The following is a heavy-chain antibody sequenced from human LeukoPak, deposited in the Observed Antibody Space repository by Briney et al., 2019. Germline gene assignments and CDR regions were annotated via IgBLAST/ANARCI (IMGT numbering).Heavy chain of an antibody. CDR1: GFTFSSYA. CDR2: ISGSGDST. D-gene: IGHD3-22*01. J-gene: IGHJ4*02. CDR3: ARAQTYYYDSSGYFDFDY. V-gene: IGHV3-23*01. Sequence: PGGSLRLSCAASGFTFSSYAMNWVRQAPGKGLEWGSAISGSGDSTYYADSVKGRFTISRDNAKNSLYLQMNSLRAEDTAVYYCARAQTYYYDSSGYFDFDYWGQGTLVTVSS.